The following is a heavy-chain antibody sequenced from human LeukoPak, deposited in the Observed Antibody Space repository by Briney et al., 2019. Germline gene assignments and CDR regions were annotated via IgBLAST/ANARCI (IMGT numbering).Heavy chain of an antibody. CDR1: GFTFSSYA. CDR3: ARSGYYYQLDY. D-gene: IGHD3-9*01. Sequence: KTGGSLRLSCAASGFTFSSYAMSWVRQAPGKGLEWVSSISSSSSYIYYADSVKGRFTISRDNSKNTLYLQMNSLRAEDTAVYYCARSGYYYQLDYWGQGTLVTVSS. V-gene: IGHV3-21*01. J-gene: IGHJ4*02. CDR2: ISSSSSYI.